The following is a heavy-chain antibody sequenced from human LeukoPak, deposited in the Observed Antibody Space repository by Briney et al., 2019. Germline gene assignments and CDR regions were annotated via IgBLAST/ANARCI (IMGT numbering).Heavy chain of an antibody. CDR3: ASALGGEGSYLRGGAYMDV. CDR1: GYTFTSYD. Sequence: GASVKVSCTAAGYTFTSYDMHWGRQAPGQGLEWMGIINPSGGSTSNAQKSQGRGAMTTDVSTRTVYTQMRSLITEAPAAYYCASALGGEGSYLRGGAYMDVWGKRTTVTISS. J-gene: IGHJ6*03. V-gene: IGHV1-46*01. D-gene: IGHD3-16*02. CDR2: INPSGGST.